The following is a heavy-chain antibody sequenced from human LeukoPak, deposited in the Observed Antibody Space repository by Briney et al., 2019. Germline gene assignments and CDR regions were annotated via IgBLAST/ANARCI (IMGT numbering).Heavy chain of an antibody. CDR3: ARGRLNGNVDF. Sequence: SVKVSCKTSGYTFTGYDINWVRQAAGQGFEWMGWTNPNSGDTGYAHNLQGRITITRDSSTATVFMELSSLRSEDTAMYYCARGRLNGNVDFWGQGTPVTVSS. V-gene: IGHV1-8*01. CDR1: GYTFTGYD. CDR2: TNPNSGDT. J-gene: IGHJ4*02. D-gene: IGHD1-20*01.